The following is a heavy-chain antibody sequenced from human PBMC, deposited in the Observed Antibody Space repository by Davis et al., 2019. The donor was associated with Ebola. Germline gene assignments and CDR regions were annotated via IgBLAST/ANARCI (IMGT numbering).Heavy chain of an antibody. CDR2: ISAYNGNT. Sequence: ASVKVSCKASGYTFTSYGIRSVRQAPGQGLAWMGWISAYNGNTNYAQKLQGRVTMTTDTSTSTAYMELRSLRSDDTAVYYCARDAVTTLYYYYYGMDVWGQGTTVTVSS. CDR1: GYTFTSYG. V-gene: IGHV1-18*01. CDR3: ARDAVTTLYYYYYGMDV. J-gene: IGHJ6*02. D-gene: IGHD4-17*01.